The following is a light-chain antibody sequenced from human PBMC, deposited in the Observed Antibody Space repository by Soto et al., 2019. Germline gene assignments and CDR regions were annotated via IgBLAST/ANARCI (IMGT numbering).Light chain of an antibody. CDR3: QQYNSYSPLT. CDR2: AAS. V-gene: IGKV4-1*01. J-gene: IGKJ4*01. Sequence: SVRTQSPDSLGVSLGERATINCKSSHIVLYSSNNKNYLAWYQQKPGKAPKLLIFAASTLVRGVPSRFSGSGSGTDFTLTISSLQPDDFATYYCQQYNSYSPLTFGGGTKVDIK. CDR1: HIVLYSSNNKNY.